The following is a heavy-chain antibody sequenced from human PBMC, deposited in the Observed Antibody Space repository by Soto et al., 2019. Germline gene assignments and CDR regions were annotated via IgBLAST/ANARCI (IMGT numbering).Heavy chain of an antibody. Sequence: SETLSLTCAVYGGSFSGYYWSWIRQPPGKGLEWIGEINHSGSTNYNPSLKSRVTISVDTSKNQFSLKLSSVTAADTAVYYCARGPPPDIVVVVAASFLDYWGQGTLVTVSS. V-gene: IGHV4-34*01. D-gene: IGHD2-15*01. CDR2: INHSGST. CDR1: GGSFSGYY. J-gene: IGHJ4*02. CDR3: ARGPPPDIVVVVAASFLDY.